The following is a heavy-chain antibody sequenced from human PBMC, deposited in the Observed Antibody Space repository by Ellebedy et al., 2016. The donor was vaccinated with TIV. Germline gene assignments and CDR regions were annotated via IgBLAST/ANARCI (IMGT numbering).Heavy chain of an antibody. D-gene: IGHD6-19*01. J-gene: IGHJ4*02. CDR2: IYYSGST. CDR1: GGSFSGYY. V-gene: IGHV4-31*11. CDR3: ARGDVAVVELTSFDY. Sequence: SETLSLTCAVYGGSFSGYYWSWIRQHPGKGLEWIGYIYYSGSTYYNPSLKSRVTISVDTSKNQFSLQLNSVTPEDTAVYYCARGDVAVVELTSFDYWGQGTLVTVSS.